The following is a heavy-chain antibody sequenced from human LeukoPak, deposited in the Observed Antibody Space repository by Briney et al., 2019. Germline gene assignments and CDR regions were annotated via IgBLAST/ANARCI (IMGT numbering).Heavy chain of an antibody. CDR3: ARSMRSGYSPSFDY. V-gene: IGHV5-51*01. CDR1: GYSFTR. Sequence: GESLKISCKGSGYSFTRIGWVRQMPGKGLEWMGIIYPGDSDTRYSPSFQGQVTISADKSISTAYLQWSSLKASDTAMYYCARSMRSGYSPSFDYWGQGTLVTVSS. D-gene: IGHD3-22*01. J-gene: IGHJ4*02. CDR2: IYPGDSDT.